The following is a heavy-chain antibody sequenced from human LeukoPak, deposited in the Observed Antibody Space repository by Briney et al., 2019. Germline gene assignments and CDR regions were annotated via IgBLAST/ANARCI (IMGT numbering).Heavy chain of an antibody. D-gene: IGHD3-22*01. CDR2: TSSDGSNK. J-gene: IGHJ4*02. CDR3: ARDPLDSSGYYYGGSFDY. Sequence: PGGPLRLSCAASGFTFSRYAMHWVRQAPGKGLEWVAVTSSDGSNKDYADSVKGRFTISRDNSKNTLSLQMNSLRAEDTAVYYCARDPLDSSGYYYGGSFDYWGQGTLVTVSP. CDR1: GFTFSRYA. V-gene: IGHV3-30-3*01.